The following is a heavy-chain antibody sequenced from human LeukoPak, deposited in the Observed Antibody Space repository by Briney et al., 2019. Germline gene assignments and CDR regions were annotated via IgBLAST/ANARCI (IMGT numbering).Heavy chain of an antibody. V-gene: IGHV4-34*01. J-gene: IGHJ6*03. Sequence: PSETLSLTCAVYGGSFSGYYWSWIRQPPGKGLEWIGEINHSGSTNYNPSLKSRVTISVDTSKNQFSLKLSSVTAADTAVCYCARVAYQSNRIFHMDVWGKGTTVTVSS. CDR3: ARVAYQSNRIFHMDV. CDR2: INHSGST. CDR1: GGSFSGYY. D-gene: IGHD3-9*01.